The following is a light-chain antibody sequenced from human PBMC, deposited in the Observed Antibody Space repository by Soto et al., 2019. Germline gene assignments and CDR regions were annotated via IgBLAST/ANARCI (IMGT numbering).Light chain of an antibody. CDR1: QSISTY. J-gene: IGKJ1*01. CDR2: AAY. Sequence: DIQMTQSPSSLSASVGDRVTITCRASQSISTYLNWYQQKPGKAPRLLIYAAYNLQSGVPSRFSGRGSGTDFTLTISSLQAYDFATYSCQQSYSSPRTFGQGTKVEIK. V-gene: IGKV1-39*01. CDR3: QQSYSSPRT.